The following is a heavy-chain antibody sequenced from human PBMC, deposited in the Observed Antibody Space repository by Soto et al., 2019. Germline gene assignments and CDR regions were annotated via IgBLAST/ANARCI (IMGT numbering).Heavy chain of an antibody. CDR3: AKNPHYDFWSGSPNWFDP. CDR2: ISGDGDNT. D-gene: IGHD3-3*01. J-gene: IGHJ5*02. Sequence: GGSLRLSCAASGFTFSSYAMSWVRQSPGKGLEWVSSISGDGDNTYYADSVKGRFTISRDTSKYTLYLQMYSLRGEDTAVYYCAKNPHYDFWSGSPNWFDPWGQGTLVTVSS. CDR1: GFTFSSYA. V-gene: IGHV3-23*01.